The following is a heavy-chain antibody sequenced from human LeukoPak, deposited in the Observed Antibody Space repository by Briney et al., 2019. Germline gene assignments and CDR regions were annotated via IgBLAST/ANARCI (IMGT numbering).Heavy chain of an antibody. Sequence: GGSLRLSCAASGFTFDRFTIHWVRQTPGKGLEWVSLINRRGHTFYADSVKGRFTISRDNSKNTLYLQMNSLRAEDTAVYYCAKDRGDYHYYYMDVWGKGTTVTISS. CDR3: AKDRGDYHYYYMDV. CDR1: GFTFDRFT. J-gene: IGHJ6*03. V-gene: IGHV3-43*01. CDR2: INRRGHT. D-gene: IGHD3-10*01.